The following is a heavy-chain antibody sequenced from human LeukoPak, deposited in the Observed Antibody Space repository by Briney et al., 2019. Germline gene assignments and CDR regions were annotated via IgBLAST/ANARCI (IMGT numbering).Heavy chain of an antibody. CDR2: VSHRWST. CDR3: VRDRRGSFYISDL. D-gene: IGHD1-26*01. CDR1: VWFINQCF. J-gene: IGHJ6*02. V-gene: IGHV4-59*01. Sequence: SDTLSLTFPVSVWFINQCFWNWLEQTPPKELEWIGYVSHRWSTTSNPTLKSRVSITIDTSKSQISLTMTSVTAADSALYYCVRDRRGSFYISDLWGPGTTVSVS.